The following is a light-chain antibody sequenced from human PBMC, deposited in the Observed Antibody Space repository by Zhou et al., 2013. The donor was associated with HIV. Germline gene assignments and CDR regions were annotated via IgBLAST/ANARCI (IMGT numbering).Light chain of an antibody. CDR3: QKYSSAPYT. V-gene: IGKV1-27*01. Sequence: DIQMTQSPSSLSASVGDRVTITCRASQGIGNYLAWYQQKPGRIPKLLIYAASTLHTGVPSRFSGGGSGTDFSLTINGLQPEDIAMYYCQKYSSAPYTFGQGTKLEIK. CDR1: QGIGNY. CDR2: AAS. J-gene: IGKJ2*01.